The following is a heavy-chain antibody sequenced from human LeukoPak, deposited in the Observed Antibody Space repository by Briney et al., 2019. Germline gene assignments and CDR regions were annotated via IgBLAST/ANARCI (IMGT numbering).Heavy chain of an antibody. CDR2: ISWNSGSI. D-gene: IGHD1-20*01. J-gene: IGHJ5*02. Sequence: PGGSLRLSCAASGFTFDDYAMHWVRQAPGKGLEWVSGISWNSGSIGYADSVKGRFTISRDNAKNSLYLQMNSLRAEDTALYYCAKDGSYSITGTTNWFDPWGQGTLVTVSS. CDR3: AKDGSYSITGTTNWFDP. V-gene: IGHV3-9*01. CDR1: GFTFDDYA.